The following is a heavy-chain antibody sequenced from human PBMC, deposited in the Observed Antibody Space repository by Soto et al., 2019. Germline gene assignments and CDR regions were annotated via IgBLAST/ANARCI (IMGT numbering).Heavy chain of an antibody. V-gene: IGHV4-30-4*01. D-gene: IGHD2-21*02. J-gene: IGHJ4*02. CDR1: GGSLSDGDYF. Sequence: QVQLQESGPGLVKPSQTLSLTCSVSGGSLSDGDYFWSWIRQPPGKGLEWIGHIYHRGNTYTNPSHNSRLIISVDTSKDQFSLNLYSVTAAAAAVYYSARGLSGDKVGQWGQGTPVTVSS. CDR3: ARGLSGDKVGQ. CDR2: IYHRGNT.